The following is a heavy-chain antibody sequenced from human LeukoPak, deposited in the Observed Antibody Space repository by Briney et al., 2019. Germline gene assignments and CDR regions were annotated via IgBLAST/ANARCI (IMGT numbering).Heavy chain of an antibody. CDR1: GGTFSSYA. D-gene: IGHD2-2*01. CDR3: ARRYCSSTSCYYDAFDI. V-gene: IGHV1-69*04. Sequence: SVKVSCKASGGTFSSYAISWVRQAPGQGLEWMGRIIPILGIANYAQKFQGRVTITADKSTSTAYMELSSLRSEDTAVYYCARRYCSSTSCYYDAFDIWGQGTMITVSS. CDR2: IIPILGIA. J-gene: IGHJ3*02.